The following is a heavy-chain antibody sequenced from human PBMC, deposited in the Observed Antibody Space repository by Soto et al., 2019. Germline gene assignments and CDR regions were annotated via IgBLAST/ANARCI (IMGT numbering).Heavy chain of an antibody. Sequence: SETLSLTCTVSGGSISSYYWSWIRQPPGKGLEWIGYIYYSGSTNYNPSLKSRVTISVDTSKNQFSLKLSSVTAADTAVYYCARDHGDYGEGMFDPWGQGPLVTVSS. CDR3: ARDHGDYGEGMFDP. J-gene: IGHJ5*02. CDR2: IYYSGST. CDR1: GGSISSYY. D-gene: IGHD4-17*01. V-gene: IGHV4-59*01.